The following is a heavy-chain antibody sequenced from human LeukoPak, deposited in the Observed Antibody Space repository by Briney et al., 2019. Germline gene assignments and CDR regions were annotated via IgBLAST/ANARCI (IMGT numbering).Heavy chain of an antibody. J-gene: IGHJ3*02. CDR3: ARGRAVDI. V-gene: IGHV3-7*04. CDR2: IKQDDSEK. Sequence: PGGSLRLSCGASGFTFTNNWMTWPRQAPGKGLEWVANIKQDDSEKYYVGSVKGRFTISRDNAKNSVYLQMNSLRAEDTAMYYCARGRAVDIWGRGTLVIVSS. CDR1: GFTFTNNW.